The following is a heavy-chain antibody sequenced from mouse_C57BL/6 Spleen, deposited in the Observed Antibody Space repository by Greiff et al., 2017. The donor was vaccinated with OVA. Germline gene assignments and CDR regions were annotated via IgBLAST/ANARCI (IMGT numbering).Heavy chain of an antibody. CDR3: ARGLYYGSLYYCDY. J-gene: IGHJ2*01. Sequence: EVKLMESGPGLVKPSQSLSLTCSVTGYSITSGYYWNWIRQFPGNKLAWMGYISYDGSNNYNPSLKNRISITRDTSKNQFFLKLNSVTTEDTATYYCARGLYYGSLYYCDYWGQGTTLTVSS. D-gene: IGHD1-1*01. CDR1: GYSITSGYY. CDR2: ISYDGSN. V-gene: IGHV3-6*01.